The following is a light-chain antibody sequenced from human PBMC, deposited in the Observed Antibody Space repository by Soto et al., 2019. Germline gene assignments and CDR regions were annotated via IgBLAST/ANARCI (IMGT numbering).Light chain of an antibody. J-gene: IGLJ2*01. CDR1: SSDVGGYNF. CDR3: SSYTSVTSLEV. CDR2: DVS. Sequence: HSALTQPASVSGSPGQSITISCTGTSSDVGGYNFVSWYQQHPGKAPKLMIYDVSYRPAGVSNRFSGSKSGNTASLTISGLQAEDEADYYCSSYTSVTSLEVFGGGTKLTVL. V-gene: IGLV2-14*03.